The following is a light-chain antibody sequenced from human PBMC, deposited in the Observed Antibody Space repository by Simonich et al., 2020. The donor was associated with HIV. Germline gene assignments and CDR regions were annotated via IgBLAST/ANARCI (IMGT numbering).Light chain of an antibody. CDR3: QQYYSTPLT. Sequence: EIVMTQSPATLSVSPGERATLSCRASPSVSSNLAWYQQRPGQAPSLLIYAASTRATGIPARFSGSGSGTDFTLTISSLQAEDVAVYYCQQYYSTPLTFGGGTKVEIK. CDR2: AAS. V-gene: IGKV3-15*01. CDR1: PSVSSN. J-gene: IGKJ4*01.